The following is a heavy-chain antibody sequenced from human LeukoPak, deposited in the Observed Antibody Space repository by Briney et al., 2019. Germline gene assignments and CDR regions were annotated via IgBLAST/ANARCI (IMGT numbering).Heavy chain of an antibody. Sequence: PSETLSLTCAVYGGSFSGYYWSWIRQPPGKGLEWIGEINHSGSTNYNPSLKSRVTISVDTSKNQFSLKLSSVTAADTAVYYCAREPLRCSGGSCYSGFDPWGQGTLVTVSS. CDR3: AREPLRCSGGSCYSGFDP. V-gene: IGHV4-34*01. J-gene: IGHJ5*02. D-gene: IGHD2-15*01. CDR1: GGSFSGYY. CDR2: INHSGST.